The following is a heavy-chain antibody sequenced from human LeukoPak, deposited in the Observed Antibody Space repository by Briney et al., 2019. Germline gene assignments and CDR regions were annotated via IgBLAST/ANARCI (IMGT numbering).Heavy chain of an antibody. D-gene: IGHD6-19*01. CDR1: GFTFSSYE. J-gene: IGHJ6*03. V-gene: IGHV3-48*03. CDR2: ISSSGSTI. CDR3: ARHSSGWYWDYYYYMDV. Sequence: GGSLRLSCAASGFTFSSYEMNWVRRAPGKGLEWVSYISSSGSTIYYADSVKGRFTISRDNAKNSLYLQMNSLRAEDTAVYYCARHSSGWYWDYYYYMDVWGKGTTVTVSS.